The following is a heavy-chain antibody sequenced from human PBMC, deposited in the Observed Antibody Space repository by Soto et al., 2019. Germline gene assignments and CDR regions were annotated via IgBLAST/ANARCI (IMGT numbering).Heavy chain of an antibody. D-gene: IGHD3-3*01. CDR2: VYFSGST. V-gene: IGHV4-61*01. Sequence: SETLSLTCNVSGGSVSSGSYYWSWIRKPPGKGLEWIGHVYFSGSTKYNASLTSRVTISADTSKKQVSLKLISMTAADTAVYYCARGSAITTGEVDDDYGMDVWGQGTTVTVSS. J-gene: IGHJ6*02. CDR3: ARGSAITTGEVDDDYGMDV. CDR1: GGSVSSGSYY.